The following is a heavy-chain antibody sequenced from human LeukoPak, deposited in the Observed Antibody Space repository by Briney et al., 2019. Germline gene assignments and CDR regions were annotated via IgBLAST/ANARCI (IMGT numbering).Heavy chain of an antibody. Sequence: GGSLRLSCAASGFTFSSYWMSWVRQAPGKGLEWVANIKQDGSEKYYADSVKGRFTISRDNAKNSLYLQMNSLRAEDTAVYYCARVAYDSSGYNWFDPWGQGTLVTVSS. D-gene: IGHD3-22*01. V-gene: IGHV3-7*01. CDR2: IKQDGSEK. CDR3: ARVAYDSSGYNWFDP. J-gene: IGHJ5*02. CDR1: GFTFSSYW.